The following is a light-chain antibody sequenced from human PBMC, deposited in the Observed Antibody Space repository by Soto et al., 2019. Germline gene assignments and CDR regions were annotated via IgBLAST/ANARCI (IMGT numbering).Light chain of an antibody. CDR1: SSDVGTYNL. CDR3: CSYASSTTVV. Sequence: QSALTQPASVSGSPGQSITISCTGTSSDVGTYNLVSWYQQHPGKAPKLMIYEGSKRPSGVSNRFSGSKSGNTASLTISGLQAEVEADYYCCSYASSTTVVFGGGTKVTVL. V-gene: IGLV2-23*01. CDR2: EGS. J-gene: IGLJ3*02.